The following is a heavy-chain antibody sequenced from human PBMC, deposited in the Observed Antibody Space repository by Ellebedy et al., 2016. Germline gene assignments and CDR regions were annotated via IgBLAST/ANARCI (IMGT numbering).Heavy chain of an antibody. CDR1: GFTFSSYG. CDR2: ISFDGSNK. J-gene: IGHJ6*02. V-gene: IGHV3-30*03. D-gene: IGHD3-16*01. Sequence: GESLKISXAASGFTFSSYGMHWVRQAPGKGLEWVSFISFDGSNKYYADSVKGRFTISRDNSKNTLYLQMNSLRAEDTAVYYCARDTIMITFGGVWDYYGMDVWGQGTTVTVSS. CDR3: ARDTIMITFGGVWDYYGMDV.